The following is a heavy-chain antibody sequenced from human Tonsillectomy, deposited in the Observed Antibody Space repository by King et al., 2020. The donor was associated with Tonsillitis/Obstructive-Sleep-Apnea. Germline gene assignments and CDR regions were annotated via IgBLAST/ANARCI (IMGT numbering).Heavy chain of an antibody. CDR2: ITWNSGSI. CDR1: GFIFDDYA. Sequence: VQLVESGGGLVQPGRSLRLSCAASGFIFDDYAMHWVRQAPGKGLAWVSGITWNSGSIDYADSVQGRFTISRDNAKNSLYLQMNSLRSEDTTFYYCAKDISHGYCSSTRCYHRRIDYWGLGTLVTVSS. CDR3: AKDISHGYCSSTRCYHRRIDY. D-gene: IGHD2-2*01. V-gene: IGHV3-9*01. J-gene: IGHJ4*02.